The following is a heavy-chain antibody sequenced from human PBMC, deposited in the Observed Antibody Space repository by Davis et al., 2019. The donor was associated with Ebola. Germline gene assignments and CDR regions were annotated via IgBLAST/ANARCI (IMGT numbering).Heavy chain of an antibody. D-gene: IGHD3-10*01. J-gene: IGHJ6*04. V-gene: IGHV3-30*02. Sequence: GGSLRLSCAASGFTFDDFAMAWVRQSPGKGLEWVAFIRYDGSNKYYADSVKGRFTISRDNSKNTLYLQMNSLRAEDTAVYYCARDQLLWFGELLYTYYGMDVWGKGTTVTVSS. CDR1: GFTFDDFA. CDR2: IRYDGSNK. CDR3: ARDQLLWFGELLYTYYGMDV.